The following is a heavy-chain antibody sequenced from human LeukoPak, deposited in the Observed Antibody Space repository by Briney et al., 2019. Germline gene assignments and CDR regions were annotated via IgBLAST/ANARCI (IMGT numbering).Heavy chain of an antibody. CDR1: GGSIKGGGFF. CDR2: IYYSGTT. D-gene: IGHD5-18*01. V-gene: IGHV4-31*03. CDR3: ARDHGRSHNYGSDALDI. Sequence: SQTLSLTCSVSGGSIKGGGFFWNCVRQHPGKGLEWIVHIYYSGTTSYNPSVKSRVTISVDTSKTQFSLQLTSVTAADTAMYYCARDHGRSHNYGSDALDIWGQGTLVIVSA. J-gene: IGHJ3*02.